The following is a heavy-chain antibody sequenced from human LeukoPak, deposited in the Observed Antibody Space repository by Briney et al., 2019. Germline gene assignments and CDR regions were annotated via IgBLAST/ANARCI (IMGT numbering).Heavy chain of an antibody. Sequence: AASVKVSCKASGYTFTSCAMHWVRQAPGQRLEWMGWINAGNGNTKYSQKFQGRVTITRDTSASTAYMELSSLRSEDTAVYYCARADSSGWYEFQHWGQGTLVTVSS. V-gene: IGHV1-3*01. CDR3: ARADSSGWYEFQH. CDR2: INAGNGNT. D-gene: IGHD6-19*01. J-gene: IGHJ1*01. CDR1: GYTFTSCA.